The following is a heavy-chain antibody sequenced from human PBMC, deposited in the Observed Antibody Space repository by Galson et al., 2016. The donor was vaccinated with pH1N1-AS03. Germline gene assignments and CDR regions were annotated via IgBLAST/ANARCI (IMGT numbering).Heavy chain of an antibody. Sequence: SVKVSCKASGGTFSTNGFTWVRQAPGQGLEWMGRIIPMLGRGNYAQKFQGRVTIIADISTSTTYMELSNLTSEVTAIYYCARERDSSSSSIFVYWGQGTQVTVSS. J-gene: IGHJ4*02. D-gene: IGHD6-6*01. CDR1: GGTFSTNG. CDR3: ARERDSSSSSIFVY. CDR2: IIPMLGRG. V-gene: IGHV1-69*04.